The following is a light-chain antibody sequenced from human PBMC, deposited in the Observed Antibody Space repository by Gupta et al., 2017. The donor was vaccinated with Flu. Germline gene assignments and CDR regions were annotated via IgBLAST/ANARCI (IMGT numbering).Light chain of an antibody. V-gene: IGKV1-9*01. CDR3: HQLN. Sequence: LTQSPSFLSASVGDRVTITCRASQGIDNYVAWYQQKPGQAPKLLIYAASTLQSGVPSRFSGSGSGTDFTLTTSSLQSEAFATYYGHQLNFGGGTKVEIK. CDR1: QGIDNY. J-gene: IGKJ4*01. CDR2: AAS.